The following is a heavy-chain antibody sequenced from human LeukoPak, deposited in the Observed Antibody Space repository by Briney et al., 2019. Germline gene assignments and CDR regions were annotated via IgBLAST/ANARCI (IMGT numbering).Heavy chain of an antibody. Sequence: SETLSLTCTVSGGSISSYYWSWIRQPPGKGLEWIGYIYYSGSTNYNPSLKSRVTLSIDTSKNQFSLKLTSVTAADTAVYYCARTSDFYGVNSWGQGTLVTVSS. V-gene: IGHV4-59*01. CDR2: IYYSGST. D-gene: IGHD2-21*01. J-gene: IGHJ4*02. CDR3: ARTSDFYGVNS. CDR1: GGSISSYY.